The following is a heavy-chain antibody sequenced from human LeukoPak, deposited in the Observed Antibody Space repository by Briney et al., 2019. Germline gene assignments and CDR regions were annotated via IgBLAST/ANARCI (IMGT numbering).Heavy chain of an antibody. Sequence: GGSLRLSCAASGFTFDDYTMHWVRQAPGKGLEWVSGISWNSGSIGYADSVKGRFTISRDNAKNSLYLQMNSLRAEDTALYYCAKDVRSGNQYWGQGTLVTVSS. V-gene: IGHV3-9*01. J-gene: IGHJ4*02. CDR1: GFTFDDYT. CDR2: ISWNSGSI. CDR3: AKDVRSGNQY.